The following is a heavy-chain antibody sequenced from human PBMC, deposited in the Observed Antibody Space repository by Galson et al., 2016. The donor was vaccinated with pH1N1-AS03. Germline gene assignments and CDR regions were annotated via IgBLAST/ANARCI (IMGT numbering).Heavy chain of an antibody. CDR3: GNGGSSSGAGH. D-gene: IGHD3-16*01. CDR1: GFSFSEYD. Sequence: SLRLSCAASGFSFSEYDMHWARQAPGKGLEWVALSSVDGINKYYGDSVKGRFTVSRDNSKNTLYLQMNSLRAEDTAVYYCGNGGSSSGAGHLGQGTLVTVSS. CDR2: SSVDGINK. J-gene: IGHJ1*01. V-gene: IGHV3-30*18.